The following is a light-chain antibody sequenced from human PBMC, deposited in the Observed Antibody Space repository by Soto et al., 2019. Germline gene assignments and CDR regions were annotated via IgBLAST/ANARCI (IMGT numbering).Light chain of an antibody. CDR3: MQALQPPWT. CDR1: QSLLHSNGYNY. V-gene: IGKV2-28*01. CDR2: LDS. Sequence: DIAMTQSPLSLPVTPGEPASISCRSSQSLLHSNGYNYLDWYLQKPGQSPQLLIYLDSNRASGVPDRFSGSGLGTDFTLKISRVEAEDVGVYYCMQALQPPWTFGQGTKGEIK. J-gene: IGKJ1*01.